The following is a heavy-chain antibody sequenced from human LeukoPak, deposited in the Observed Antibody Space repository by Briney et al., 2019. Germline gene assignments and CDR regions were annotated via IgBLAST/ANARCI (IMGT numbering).Heavy chain of an antibody. Sequence: GGSLRLSCAASGFTFSDYYMSWIRQAPGKGLEWVSYISSSSSYTNYADSVKGRFTISRDNAKNSLYLQMNSLRAEDTAVYYCAKIFGGIAARAPLGYWGQGTLVTVSS. CDR3: AKIFGGIAARAPLGY. CDR2: ISSSSSYT. CDR1: GFTFSDYY. V-gene: IGHV3-11*03. J-gene: IGHJ4*02. D-gene: IGHD6-6*01.